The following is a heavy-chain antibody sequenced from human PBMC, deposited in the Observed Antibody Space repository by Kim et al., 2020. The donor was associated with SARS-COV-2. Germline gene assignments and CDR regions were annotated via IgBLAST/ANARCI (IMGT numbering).Heavy chain of an antibody. D-gene: IGHD1-1*01. Sequence: TGSAQKFQGRVTMTRNTSISTAYMELSSLRSEDTAVYYCARAAHYKPYDYWGQGTLVTVSS. CDR2: T. CDR3: ARAAHYKPYDY. J-gene: IGHJ4*02. V-gene: IGHV1-8*01.